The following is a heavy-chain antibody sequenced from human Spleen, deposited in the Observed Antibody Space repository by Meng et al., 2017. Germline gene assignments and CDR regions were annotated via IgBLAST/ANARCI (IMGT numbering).Heavy chain of an antibody. V-gene: IGHV3-23*01. J-gene: IGHJ4*02. CDR1: GFTFSNYA. CDR2: ISGSGGST. CDR3: AKAGISGNYYFDY. Sequence: GGSLRLSCAASGFTFSNYAMHWVRQAPGKGLEWVSAISGSGGSTYYADSVKGRFTISRDNSKNTLYFQMDSLRAEDAAVYFCAKAGISGNYYFDYWGQGTLVTVSS. D-gene: IGHD1-26*01.